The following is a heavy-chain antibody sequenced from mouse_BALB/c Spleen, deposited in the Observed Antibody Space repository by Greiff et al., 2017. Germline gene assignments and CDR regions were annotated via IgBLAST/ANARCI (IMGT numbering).Heavy chain of an antibody. D-gene: IGHD1-1*01. CDR3: AGSISYYYGSSYDWYFDV. Sequence: VQLQQSGPELVKPGASVKVSCKASGYSFTDYNMYWVKQSHGKSLEWIGYIDPYNGGTSYNQKFKGKATLTVDKSSSTAFMHLNSLTSEDSAVYYCAGSISYYYGSSYDWYFDVWGAGTTVTVSS. J-gene: IGHJ1*01. CDR2: IDPYNGGT. CDR1: GYSFTDYN. V-gene: IGHV1S135*01.